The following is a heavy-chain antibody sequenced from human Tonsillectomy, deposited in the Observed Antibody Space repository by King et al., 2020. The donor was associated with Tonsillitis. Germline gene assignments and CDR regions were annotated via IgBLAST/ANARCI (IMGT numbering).Heavy chain of an antibody. CDR2: ISWNSGSI. CDR1: GFTFDDYA. CDR3: AKDKRVVITTLFDY. J-gene: IGHJ4*02. V-gene: IGHV3-9*01. D-gene: IGHD3-22*01. Sequence: VQLVESGGGLVQPGRSLRLSCAASGFTFDDYAMHWFRQAPGKGLEWVSGISWNSGSIGYADSVKGRFTISTDNSKNSLYLQVNSLRAEETALYYCAKDKRVVITTLFDYWGQGTLVTVSS.